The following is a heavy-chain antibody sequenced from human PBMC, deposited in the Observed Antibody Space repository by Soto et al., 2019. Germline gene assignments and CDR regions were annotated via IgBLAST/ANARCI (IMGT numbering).Heavy chain of an antibody. V-gene: IGHV1-46*01. Sequence: GASVKVSCKASGYTFTSYYIHWVRQAPGQGLEWVAMINPGGGRTKNAQMFQGRVTLTRDTSTGTVDMELSSLTSADTAVYYCARGPSCGGDCYLFDYWGQGSLVTVSS. J-gene: IGHJ4*02. CDR1: GYTFTSYY. CDR2: INPGGGRT. D-gene: IGHD2-21*02. CDR3: ARGPSCGGDCYLFDY.